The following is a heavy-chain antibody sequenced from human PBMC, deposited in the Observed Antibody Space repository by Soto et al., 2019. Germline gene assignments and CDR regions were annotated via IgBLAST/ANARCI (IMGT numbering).Heavy chain of an antibody. CDR3: VKARYSDYDLGPHCLYGLDD. Sequence: PGGSLRLSCAASGFPFGPYAMNWVRQAPGKGLEWVSGISGSGGSTYYAESVKGRFTISRDNSKNTLYLQMNSLRAEDTAVYYCVKARYSDYDLGPHCLYGLDDWGQGTTVTVSS. D-gene: IGHD5-12*01. J-gene: IGHJ6*02. V-gene: IGHV3-23*01. CDR1: GFPFGPYA. CDR2: ISGSGGST.